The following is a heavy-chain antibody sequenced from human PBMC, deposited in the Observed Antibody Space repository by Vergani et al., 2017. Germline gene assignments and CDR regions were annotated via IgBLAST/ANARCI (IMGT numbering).Heavy chain of an antibody. CDR2: ISSSSSYI. D-gene: IGHD6-13*01. V-gene: IGHV3-21*01. CDR1: GFTFSSYS. Sequence: EVQLVESGGGLVKPGGSLRLSCAASGFTFSSYSMNWVRQAPGKGLEWVSSISSSSSYIYYADSVKGRFTISRDNAKNSLYLQMNSLRAEDTAVYYCAREYLGDSSSLEEFCGMDVWGQGTTVTVSS. CDR3: AREYLGDSSSLEEFCGMDV. J-gene: IGHJ6*02.